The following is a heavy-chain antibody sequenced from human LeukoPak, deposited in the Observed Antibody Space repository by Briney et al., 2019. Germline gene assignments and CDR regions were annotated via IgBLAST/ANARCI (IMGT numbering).Heavy chain of an antibody. CDR2: FDPEDGET. J-gene: IGHJ3*02. CDR3: ATGKWERTRGDAFDI. CDR1: GYTLTELS. V-gene: IGHV1-24*01. Sequence: ASVKVSCKVSGYTLTELSMHWVRQAPGKGLEWMGGFDPEDGETIYAQKFQGRVTMTEDTSTDTAYMELSSLRSEDTAVYYCATGKWERTRGDAFDIWGQGTMVTVSS. D-gene: IGHD1-26*01.